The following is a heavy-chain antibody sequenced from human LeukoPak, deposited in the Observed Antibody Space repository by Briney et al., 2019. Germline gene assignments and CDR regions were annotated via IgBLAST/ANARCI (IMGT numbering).Heavy chain of an antibody. V-gene: IGHV3-23*01. D-gene: IGHD5-18*01. Sequence: GGSLRLSCAVSGFTFSGFYVTWVREARGKGREGGSTVTNSGGRTYSADSLRGGFTTSRDNSKTTLYVHMNSLRAEDTAVYYCATRLSDKIDSNGYLDYWGQGTLVAVSS. J-gene: IGHJ4*02. CDR2: VTNSGGRT. CDR1: GFTFSGFY. CDR3: ATRLSDKIDSNGYLDY.